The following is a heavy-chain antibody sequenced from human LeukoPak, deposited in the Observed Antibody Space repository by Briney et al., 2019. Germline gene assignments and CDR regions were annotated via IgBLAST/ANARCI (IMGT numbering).Heavy chain of an antibody. CDR1: GFTFSSYA. CDR2: ISSPGSGT. V-gene: IGHV3-23*01. Sequence: GGSLRLSCAASGFTFSSYAMSWVRQAPGKGLELVSSISSPGSGTYYADSVKGRFTISRDNSKNTLYLRMNSLRAEDTAAYYCAKRDSSGWYSLDYWGQGTLVTVS. CDR3: AKRDSSGWYSLDY. D-gene: IGHD6-19*01. J-gene: IGHJ4*02.